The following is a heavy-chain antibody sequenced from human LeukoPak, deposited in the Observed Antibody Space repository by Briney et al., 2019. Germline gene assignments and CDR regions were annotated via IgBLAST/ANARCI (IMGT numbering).Heavy chain of an antibody. CDR1: GFGFSVYW. J-gene: IGHJ4*02. CDR3: ARVPTNSYGFGQ. Sequence: GGSLRLSCAASGFGFSVYWMHWVRQAPGEGLVWVAHINEDGTSASHADSVTGRFNISRDNAKNTLYLQMNSLTVEDTAVYYCARVPTNSYGFGQWGQGSLVTVSS. V-gene: IGHV3-74*01. CDR2: INEDGTSA. D-gene: IGHD5-18*01.